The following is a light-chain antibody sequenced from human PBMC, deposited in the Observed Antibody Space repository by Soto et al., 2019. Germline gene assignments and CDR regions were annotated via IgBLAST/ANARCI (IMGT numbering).Light chain of an antibody. CDR1: QSVTNS. Sequence: EVVLTQSPGTLSLSPGERATLSCRASQSVTNSLAWYQQKPGQAPRLLIFGASGRATGIPERFSGSGSGTDFSLTISRLEPEDSAVYYCQQYGSSLLTFGGGTKV. V-gene: IGKV3-20*01. J-gene: IGKJ4*01. CDR3: QQYGSSLLT. CDR2: GAS.